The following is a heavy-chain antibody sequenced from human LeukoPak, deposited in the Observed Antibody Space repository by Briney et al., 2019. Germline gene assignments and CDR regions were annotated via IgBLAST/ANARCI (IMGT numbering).Heavy chain of an antibody. V-gene: IGHV3-23*01. Sequence: GGSLRLSCAASGFTSSSYAMSWVRQAPGKGLEWVSAISGSGGSTYYADSVKGRFTISRDNSKNTLYLQMNSLRAEDTAVYYCAKDTLPYSSGWSFDYWGQGTLVTVSS. D-gene: IGHD6-19*01. CDR2: ISGSGGST. J-gene: IGHJ4*02. CDR3: AKDTLPYSSGWSFDY. CDR1: GFTSSSYA.